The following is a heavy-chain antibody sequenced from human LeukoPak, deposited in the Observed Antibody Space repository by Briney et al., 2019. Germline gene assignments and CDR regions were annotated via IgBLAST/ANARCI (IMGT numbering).Heavy chain of an antibody. V-gene: IGHV1-2*02. CDR1: GYTFTGYY. CDR2: INPNSGGT. J-gene: IGHJ5*02. Sequence: ASVKVSCKASGYTFTGYYMHWVRQAPGQGREWMGWINPNSGGTNYAQKFQGRVTMTRDTSISTAYMELSRLRSDDTAVYYCARDRYCSSTSCYGGVENWFDPWGQGTLVTVSS. CDR3: ARDRYCSSTSCYGGVENWFDP. D-gene: IGHD2-2*01.